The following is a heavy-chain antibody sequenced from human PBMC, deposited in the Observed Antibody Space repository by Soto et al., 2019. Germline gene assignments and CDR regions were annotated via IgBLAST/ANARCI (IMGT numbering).Heavy chain of an antibody. J-gene: IGHJ4*02. D-gene: IGHD1-26*01. CDR2: TRDRANSYIT. V-gene: IGHV3-72*01. CDR3: TRDGRSYGGYFDF. CDR1: GFSFSDHY. Sequence: EVQLVESGGGLVQPGGSLRLSCAASGFSFSDHYMDWVRQAPGKGLEWVGRTRDRANSYITEYAASVRGRFTISRDDSKSSLYLQMNSLKPEDTAVYYCTRDGRSYGGYFDFWGQGTLVTVSS.